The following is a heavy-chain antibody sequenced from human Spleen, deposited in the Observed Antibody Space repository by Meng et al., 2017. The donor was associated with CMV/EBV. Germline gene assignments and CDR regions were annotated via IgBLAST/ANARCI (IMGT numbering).Heavy chain of an antibody. CDR1: GYTLTELS. CDR3: ARDGPDYLRYSSSWSFDY. V-gene: IGHV1-24*01. Sequence: ASVKVSCKVSGYTLTELSMYWVRQAPGKGLEWMGGFDPEDGETIYAQKFQGRVTMTEDTSTDTAYMELSSLRSEDTAVYYCARDGPDYLRYSSSWSFDYWGQGTLVTVSS. CDR2: FDPEDGET. J-gene: IGHJ4*02. D-gene: IGHD6-13*01.